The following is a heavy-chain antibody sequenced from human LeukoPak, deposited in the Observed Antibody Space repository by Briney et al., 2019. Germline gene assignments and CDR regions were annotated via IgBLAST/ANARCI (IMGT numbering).Heavy chain of an antibody. CDR3: ANGIRYFDWSKGVVAFDI. CDR1: GFTFSSYW. CDR2: IKQDGSEK. J-gene: IGHJ3*02. V-gene: IGHV3-7*01. Sequence: GGSLRLSCAASGFTFSSYWMSWVRQAPGKGLEWVANIKQDGSEKYYVDSVKGRFTISRDNAKNSLYLQMNSLRAEDTAVYYCANGIRYFDWSKGVVAFDIWGQGTMVTVSS. D-gene: IGHD3-9*01.